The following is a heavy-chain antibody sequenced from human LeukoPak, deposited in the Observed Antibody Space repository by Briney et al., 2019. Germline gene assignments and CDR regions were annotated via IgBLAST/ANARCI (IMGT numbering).Heavy chain of an antibody. CDR3: ARGLRGYYGMDV. CDR1: GGSISSGGYS. J-gene: IGHJ6*02. CDR2: IYHSGST. D-gene: IGHD3-10*01. Sequence: SETLSLTCAVSGGSISSGGYSWSWIRQPPGKGLEWIGYIYHSGSTYYNPSLKSRVTISVGRSKNQFSLKLSSVTVADTAVYYCARGLRGYYGMDVWGQGTTVTVSS. V-gene: IGHV4-30-2*01.